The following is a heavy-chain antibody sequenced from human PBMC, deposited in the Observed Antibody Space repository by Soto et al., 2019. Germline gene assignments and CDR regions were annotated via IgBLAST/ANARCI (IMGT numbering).Heavy chain of an antibody. CDR1: GFTFSRYP. CDR2: FSGSGGST. CDR3: AKDRPLLTL. Sequence: PGGSLTLSCAPSGFTFSRYPMSRIRQAPGKGLDWVSAFSGSGGSTYYADPVKGRFTISRDNPKNTLYLQMNSLRAEDTAVYYCAKDRPLLTLCGHRTLVTVCS. D-gene: IGHD2-15*01. V-gene: IGHV3-23*01. J-gene: IGHJ4*01.